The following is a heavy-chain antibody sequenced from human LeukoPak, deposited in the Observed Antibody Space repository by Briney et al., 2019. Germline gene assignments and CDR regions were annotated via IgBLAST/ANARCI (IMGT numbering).Heavy chain of an antibody. CDR2: ISAYNGNT. CDR1: GYTFTSYG. V-gene: IGHV1-18*01. J-gene: IGHJ4*02. Sequence: ASVKVSCKASGYTFTSYGISWVRQAPGQGLEWMGWISAYNGNTNYAQKLQGRVTMTTDTSTSTAYMELMSLRSDDTAVYYCARDGETYYDILTGSNFDYWGQGTLVTVSS. CDR3: ARDGETYYDILTGSNFDY. D-gene: IGHD3-9*01.